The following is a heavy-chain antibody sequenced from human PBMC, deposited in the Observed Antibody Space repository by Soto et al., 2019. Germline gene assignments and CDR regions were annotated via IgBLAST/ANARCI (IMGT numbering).Heavy chain of an antibody. D-gene: IGHD3-3*01. CDR2: IYYSGST. CDR3: GRYYDFWSGYYEHNWFDP. Sequence: SETLSLTYTVAGGSISSYYWSWIRQPPGKGLEWIGYIYYSGSTNYNPPLKSRVTISVDTSKNQFSLKLSSVTAADTAVYYCGRYYDFWSGYYEHNWFDPWGQGTLVTVSS. J-gene: IGHJ5*02. V-gene: IGHV4-59*12. CDR1: GGSISSYY.